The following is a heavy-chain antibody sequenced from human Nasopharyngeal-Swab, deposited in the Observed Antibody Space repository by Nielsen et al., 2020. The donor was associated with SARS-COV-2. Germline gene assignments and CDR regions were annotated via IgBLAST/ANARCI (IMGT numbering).Heavy chain of an antibody. D-gene: IGHD6-13*01. CDR3: AKDLSQQLVPSDY. CDR1: GFTFSSYG. J-gene: IGHJ4*02. V-gene: IGHV3-30*18. Sequence: GESLKISCAASGFTFSSYGMHWVRQASGKGLEWVAVISYDGSNKYYADSVKGRFTISRDNSKNTLYLQMNSLRAEDTAVYYCAKDLSQQLVPSDYWGQGTLVTVSS. CDR2: ISYDGSNK.